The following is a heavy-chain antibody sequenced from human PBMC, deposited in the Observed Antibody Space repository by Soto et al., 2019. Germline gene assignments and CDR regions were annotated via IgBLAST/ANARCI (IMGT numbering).Heavy chain of an antibody. D-gene: IGHD3-10*01. Sequence: QVQLVQSGAEVKKPGSSVKVSCKASGGTFSSYTISWVRQAPGQGLEWMGRIIPILGIANYAQKFQGRVTITAYNSTSTSDMELGSLVYEDTAVYYGAPRDYGSGSVIDYWGQGTLVTVSS. CDR3: APRDYGSGSVIDY. J-gene: IGHJ4*02. CDR1: GGTFSSYT. V-gene: IGHV1-69*02. CDR2: IIPILGIA.